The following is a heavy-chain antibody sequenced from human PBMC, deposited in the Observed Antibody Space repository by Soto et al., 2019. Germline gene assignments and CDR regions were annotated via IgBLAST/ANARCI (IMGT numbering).Heavy chain of an antibody. D-gene: IGHD1-1*01. J-gene: IGHJ6*03. CDR3: ARAGNAYYHYYMDV. CDR2: INPTDGSA. CDR1: GYTFTSCY. Sequence: QVQLVQSGAEVKKPGASVKVSCKASGYTFTSCYMHWVRQAPGQGLEWVGIINPTDGSATYAQRFRGRVTMTRDTSTSTVYVELSSLRSDDPAVYFCARAGNAYYHYYMDVWGKGTTVTASS. V-gene: IGHV1-46*03.